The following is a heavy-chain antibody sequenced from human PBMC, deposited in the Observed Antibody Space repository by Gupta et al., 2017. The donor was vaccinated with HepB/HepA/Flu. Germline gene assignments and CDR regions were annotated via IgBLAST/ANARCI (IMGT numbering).Heavy chain of an antibody. J-gene: IGHJ6*03. D-gene: IGHD3-3*01. CDR1: GFTFSSYA. CDR3: AKERVSTILKIFYYMDV. Sequence: EVQLLESGGGLVQPGGSLRLSCAASGFTFSSYAMSWVRQAPGKGLEWVSAISGSGGSTYYADSVKGRFTISRDNSKNTLYLQMNSLRAEDTAVYYCAKERVSTILKIFYYMDVWGKGTTVTVSS. V-gene: IGHV3-23*01. CDR2: ISGSGGST.